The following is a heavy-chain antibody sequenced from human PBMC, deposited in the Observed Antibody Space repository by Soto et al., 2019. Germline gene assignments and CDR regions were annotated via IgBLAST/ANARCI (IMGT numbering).Heavy chain of an antibody. J-gene: IGHJ4*02. CDR3: ARDPGYSYGYN. CDR1: GFTFSSYG. Sequence: PGGSLRLSCAASGFTFSSYGMHWVRQAPGKGLEWVAVIWYDGSNKYYADSVKGRFTISRDNSKNTLYLQMNSLRSEDTAVYYCARDPGYSYGYNWGQGTLVTVSS. CDR2: IWYDGSNK. V-gene: IGHV3-33*01. D-gene: IGHD5-18*01.